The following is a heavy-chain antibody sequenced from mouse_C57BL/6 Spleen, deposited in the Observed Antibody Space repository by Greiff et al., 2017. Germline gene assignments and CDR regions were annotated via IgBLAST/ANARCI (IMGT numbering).Heavy chain of an antibody. CDR3: ARRDGYDWYFDV. D-gene: IGHD2-2*01. J-gene: IGHJ1*03. Sequence: LVESGPELVKPGASVKISCKASGYSFTDYNMNWVKQSNGKSLEWIGVINPNYGTTSYNQKFKGKATLTVDQSSSTAYMQLNSLTSEDSAVYYCARRDGYDWYFDVWGTGTTVTVSS. CDR1: GYSFTDYN. V-gene: IGHV1-39*01. CDR2: INPNYGTT.